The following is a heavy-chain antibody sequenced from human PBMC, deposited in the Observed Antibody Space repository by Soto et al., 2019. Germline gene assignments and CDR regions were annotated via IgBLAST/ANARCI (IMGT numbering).Heavy chain of an antibody. CDR2: IYYSGST. J-gene: IGHJ4*02. D-gene: IGHD5-18*01. Sequence: KSSETLSLTCTVSGGSISSYYWSWIRQPPGKGLEWIGYIYYSGSTNYNPSLKSRVTISVDTSKSQFSLKLSSVTAADTAVYYCARGLYSYGPFDYWGQGTLVTVSS. CDR1: GGSISSYY. CDR3: ARGLYSYGPFDY. V-gene: IGHV4-59*01.